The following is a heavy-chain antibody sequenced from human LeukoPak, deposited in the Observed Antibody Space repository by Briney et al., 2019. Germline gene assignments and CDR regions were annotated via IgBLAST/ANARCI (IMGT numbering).Heavy chain of an antibody. CDR1: GFTFSSYS. Sequence: GGSLRLSCAASGFTFSSYSMNWVRQAPGKGLEWVSYISSSSSTIYYADSVKGRFTISRDNSKNTLYLQMNSLRAEDTAVYYCAKEQWELLRYYYYYGMDVWGQGTTVTVSS. J-gene: IGHJ6*02. CDR3: AKEQWELLRYYYYYGMDV. D-gene: IGHD1-26*01. CDR2: ISSSSSTI. V-gene: IGHV3-48*01.